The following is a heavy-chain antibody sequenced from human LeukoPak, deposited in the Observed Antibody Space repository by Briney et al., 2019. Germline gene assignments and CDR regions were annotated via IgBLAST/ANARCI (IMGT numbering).Heavy chain of an antibody. J-gene: IGHJ4*02. CDR2: IYSGGST. Sequence: GGSLRLSCAASGFTVSSNYMSWVRQAAGKGLEWVSVIYSGGSTYYADSVKGRFTISRDNSKNTLYLQMNSLRAEDTAVYYCARDPRTMGWYDYWGQGTLVTVSS. V-gene: IGHV3-66*01. CDR3: ARDPRTMGWYDY. D-gene: IGHD6-19*01. CDR1: GFTVSSNY.